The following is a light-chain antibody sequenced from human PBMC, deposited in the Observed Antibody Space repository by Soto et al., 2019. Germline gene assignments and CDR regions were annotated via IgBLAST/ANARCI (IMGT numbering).Light chain of an antibody. Sequence: QSALTQPASVSGSPGQSITISCTGTSSDVGGYNYVSWYQQHPGKVPKLMIYEVSRRPSGISDRFSGSKSGNTASLTISRLQAEDEADYYCCSYTTTSTFVFGGGTKLTVL. CDR1: SSDVGGYNY. CDR3: CSYTTTSTFV. V-gene: IGLV2-14*03. J-gene: IGLJ2*01. CDR2: EVS.